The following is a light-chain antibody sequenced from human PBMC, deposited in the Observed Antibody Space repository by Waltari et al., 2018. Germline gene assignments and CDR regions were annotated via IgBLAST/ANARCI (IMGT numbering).Light chain of an antibody. V-gene: IGKV3-15*01. J-gene: IGKJ2*01. CDR1: QSVSSN. CDR2: GAS. CDR3: QQYNNWPPYT. Sequence: EIVMPQSPATLSVSQGESTTLSCRASQSVSSNLAWYQQKPGQPPSLLIYGASTRATGIPARCSGSWSGTEFTLTISSMQSEDFAVYYCQQYNNWPPYTFGQGTKLEIK.